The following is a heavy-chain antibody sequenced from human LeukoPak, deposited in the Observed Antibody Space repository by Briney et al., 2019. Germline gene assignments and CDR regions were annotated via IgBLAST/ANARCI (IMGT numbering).Heavy chain of an antibody. V-gene: IGHV3-7*01. J-gene: IGHJ5*02. CDR2: IKTDGSDK. CDR1: GFTFTRVW. Sequence: GESLKISCAASGFTFTRVWMSWVRQAPGKGLEWVANIKTDGSDKYYADSVKGRFTISRDNAKNSLYLQMNSLGVEDTAVYYCAHYDFWSGYSFGTWGQGTLVTVSS. D-gene: IGHD3-3*01. CDR3: AHYDFWSGYSFGT.